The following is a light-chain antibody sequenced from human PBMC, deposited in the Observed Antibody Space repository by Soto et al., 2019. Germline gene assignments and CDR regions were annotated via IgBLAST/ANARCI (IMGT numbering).Light chain of an antibody. CDR2: HAS. V-gene: IGKV1-5*03. J-gene: IGKJ1*01. CDR1: QTISTW. CDR3: QQYKAYSWT. Sequence: XSASVGDRVTITCRASQTISTWLAWYRQKPGEAPKLLIXHASNLETGVPPRFSGSGSGTEFTLTISSLQPDDFATYYCQQYKAYSWTFGPGTKVEI.